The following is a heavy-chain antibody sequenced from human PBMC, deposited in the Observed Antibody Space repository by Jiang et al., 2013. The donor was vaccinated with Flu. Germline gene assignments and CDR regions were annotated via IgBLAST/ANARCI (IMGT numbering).Heavy chain of an antibody. J-gene: IGHJ4*02. CDR3: AKDQGLWGPVGLYCSSTSCPTDY. CDR1: GFTFSSYA. V-gene: IGHV3-23*01. CDR2: ISGSGGST. D-gene: IGHD2-2*01. Sequence: GGSLRLSCAASGFTFSSYAMSWVRQAPGKGLEWVSAISGSGGSTYYADSVKGRFTISRDNSKNTLYLQMNSLRAEDTAVYYCAKDQGLWGPVGLYCSSTSCPTDYWGQGTLVTVSS.